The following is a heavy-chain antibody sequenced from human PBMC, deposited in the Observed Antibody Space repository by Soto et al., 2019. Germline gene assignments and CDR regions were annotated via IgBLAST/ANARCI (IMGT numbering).Heavy chain of an antibody. CDR1: GFTFITYL. D-gene: IGHD6-19*01. J-gene: IGHJ6*01. CDR2: IKSHLIST. Sequence: PGGSLRLSRASSGFTFITYLMHWFRQAPGKGLVWVSRIKSHLISTSYADAVKRRFTISRDNAKNTLYLQMKSLRAEDTDVYYCARDYRSGWTHACYGMDLWGQGTTVPV. CDR3: ARDYRSGWTHACYGMDL. V-gene: IGHV3-74*01.